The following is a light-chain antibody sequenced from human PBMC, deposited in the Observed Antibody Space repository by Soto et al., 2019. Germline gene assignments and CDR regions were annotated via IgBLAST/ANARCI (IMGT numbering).Light chain of an antibody. CDR1: QSVGNS. V-gene: IGKV3-15*01. CDR2: NSS. J-gene: IGKJ1*01. CDR3: QQYEKWWS. Sequence: DIVMTQSPPTLPVSPGERASLSCRASQSVGNSVAWYQQKAGQGPTLLIFNSSARASGIPTRFSDSGSGSEFFLTISSLQSEDSALYFCQQYEKWWSFGQGTKVQI.